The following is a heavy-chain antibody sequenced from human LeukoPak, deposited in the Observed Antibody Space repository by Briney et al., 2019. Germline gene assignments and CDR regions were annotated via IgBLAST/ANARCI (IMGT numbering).Heavy chain of an antibody. CDR3: ASTSRDGYNVNY. CDR1: GYTFTGYY. CDR2: INPNSGGT. J-gene: IGHJ4*02. D-gene: IGHD5-24*01. V-gene: IGHV1-2*02. Sequence: ASVKVSCKASGYTFTGYYMHWVRQAPGQGLEWMGWINPNSGGTNYAQKFQGRVAMPRDTSISTAYMELSRLRSDDTAVYYCASTSRDGYNVNYWGQGTLVTVSS.